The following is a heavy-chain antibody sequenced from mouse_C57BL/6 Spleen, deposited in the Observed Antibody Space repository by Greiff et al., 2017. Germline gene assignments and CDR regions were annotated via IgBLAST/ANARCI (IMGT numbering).Heavy chain of an antibody. CDR2: INPNNGGT. V-gene: IGHV1-22*01. Sequence: EVQLQQPGPELVKPGASVKLSCKASGYTFTDYNMHWVKQSPGKSLEWIGNINPNNGGTSYNQKFKGKATLTVNKSSSTAYMELRSLTSEDSAVYYCALHGDAMDYGGQGTTLTVSS. J-gene: IGHJ4*01. D-gene: IGHD1-1*01. CDR1: GYTFTDYN. CDR3: ALHGDAMDY.